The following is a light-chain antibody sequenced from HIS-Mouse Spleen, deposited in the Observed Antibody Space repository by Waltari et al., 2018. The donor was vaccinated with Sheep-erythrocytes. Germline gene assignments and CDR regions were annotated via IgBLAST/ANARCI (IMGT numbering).Light chain of an antibody. CDR1: SSYVGGYNY. CDR2: DVS. Sequence: QSALTHPRSVSGSPGQSVTISCTGTSSYVGGYNYFSWYQQHPGKAPKLMIYDVSKRPSGVPDRFSGSKSGNTASLTISGLQAEDEADYYCCSYAGSYNHVFATGTKVTVL. V-gene: IGLV2-11*01. J-gene: IGLJ1*01. CDR3: CSYAGSYNHV.